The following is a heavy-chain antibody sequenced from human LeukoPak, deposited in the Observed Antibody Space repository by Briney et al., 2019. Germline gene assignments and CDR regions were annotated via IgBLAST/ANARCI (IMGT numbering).Heavy chain of an antibody. V-gene: IGHV3-48*02. CDR3: TRRFDS. CDR1: GFTLSSYS. CDR2: ISDTGSTI. J-gene: IGHJ4*02. Sequence: SGGSLRLSCVASGFTLSSYSMNWVRQAPGKGLEWVSYISDTGSTIAYADSVKGRFTMSRDEAKNSLHPQMNSLRDEDTAVYYCTRRFDSWGQGVLVTVFS.